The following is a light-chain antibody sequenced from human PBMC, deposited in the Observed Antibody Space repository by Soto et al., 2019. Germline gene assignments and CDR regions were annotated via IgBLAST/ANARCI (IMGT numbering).Light chain of an antibody. CDR2: GVV. CDR3: SSFAGTNSFV. Sequence: QSALTQPRSVSGSPGQSVTISCTGTGNDVGAYNYVSWYQQHPGRPPKLLIYGVVRWPSGVPDRFSGSKSGNTASLTVSGLQAEDEADYYCSSFAGTNSFVFGTGTKVTVL. J-gene: IGLJ1*01. CDR1: GNDVGAYNY. V-gene: IGLV2-11*01.